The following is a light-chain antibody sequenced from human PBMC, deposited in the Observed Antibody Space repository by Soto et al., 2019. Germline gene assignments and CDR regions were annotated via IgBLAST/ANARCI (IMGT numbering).Light chain of an antibody. Sequence: ESVLTQSPATLSLSPGERATLSCRASQSVSSYLAWYQQKPGQAPRLLIYDASNRATGIPARFSGSVSGTDFTLTISSLEPEDFAIYYCQQRSNWPPVTLGGGTKVEIK. CDR3: QQRSNWPPVT. J-gene: IGKJ4*01. V-gene: IGKV3-11*01. CDR1: QSVSSY. CDR2: DAS.